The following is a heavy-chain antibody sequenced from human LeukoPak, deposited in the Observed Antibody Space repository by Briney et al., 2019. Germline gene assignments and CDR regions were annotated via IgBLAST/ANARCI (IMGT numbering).Heavy chain of an antibody. D-gene: IGHD3-10*01. Sequence: PSETLSLTCTVSGGSISSYYWSWIRQPPGKGLEGIGFIYYSGSTNYNPSLTSRVTISVDTSKNQFSLKLSSVTAADTAVYYCARVGLWFGEFDYWGQGTPVTVSS. CDR1: GGSISSYY. CDR2: IYYSGST. J-gene: IGHJ4*02. CDR3: ARVGLWFGEFDY. V-gene: IGHV4-59*01.